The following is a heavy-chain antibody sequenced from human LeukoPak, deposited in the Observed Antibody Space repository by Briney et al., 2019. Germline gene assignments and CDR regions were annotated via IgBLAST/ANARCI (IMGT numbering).Heavy chain of an antibody. CDR3: ARDGDYGTGSYYRGCIGP. J-gene: IGHJ5*02. CDR1: GYTFTGYY. D-gene: IGHD3-10*01. V-gene: IGHV1-2*02. Sequence: ASVKVSCKASGYTFTGYYMHWVRQAPGQGLEWMGWIHPRRGDTNYAQKFQGRVTMTRDTSISTAYLDLSSLRSDDTAVYYCARDGDYGTGSYYRGCIGPWGQGTPVTVSP. CDR2: IHPRRGDT.